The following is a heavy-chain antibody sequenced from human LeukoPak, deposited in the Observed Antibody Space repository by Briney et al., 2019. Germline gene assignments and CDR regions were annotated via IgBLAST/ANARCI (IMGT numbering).Heavy chain of an antibody. CDR1: GFTFSNFA. CDR2: ISANGGST. D-gene: IGHD5-18*01. J-gene: IGHJ4*02. Sequence: GGPLRLSCAASGFTFSNFAMGWVRQAPGKGLKWVSIISANGGSTYYEDSLRGRFNISRDNSKSTVFLEMSGLRADVTAVYFCVKVGLSGFSYGSFVSWGQGSLVPVSS. CDR3: VKVGLSGFSYGSFVS. V-gene: IGHV3-23*01.